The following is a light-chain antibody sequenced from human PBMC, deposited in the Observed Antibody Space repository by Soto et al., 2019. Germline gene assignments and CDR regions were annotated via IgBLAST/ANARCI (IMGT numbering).Light chain of an antibody. CDR3: QQYDTWPLT. V-gene: IGKV3-15*01. Sequence: EVVLTQSPATLSVSPGDRATLSCRASQSVSRNLAWYQQKPGQAPRLLIYGASTRATGVPARFSGSGSATEFTLSISSLQSEDVAVYYCQQYDTWPLTFGGGTKVEI. J-gene: IGKJ4*01. CDR1: QSVSRN. CDR2: GAS.